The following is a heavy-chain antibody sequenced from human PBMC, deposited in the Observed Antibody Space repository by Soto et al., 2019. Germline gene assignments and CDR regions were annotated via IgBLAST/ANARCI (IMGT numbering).Heavy chain of an antibody. D-gene: IGHD3-3*01. J-gene: IGHJ6*02. CDR2: INVYKGDT. Sequence: QVQLVQSGGEVKKPGASVKVSCKASGYSFSNYAISWVRQAPGQGLEWMGWINVYKGDTKYSQKFQDRVTVTTDTSTSTAYMEFSSLRSDDTGVYDCARDAPYNDFWSSIMDVYHYGLDVWGQGTTVSVSS. CDR3: ARDAPYNDFWSSIMDVYHYGLDV. CDR1: GYSFSNYA. V-gene: IGHV1-18*01.